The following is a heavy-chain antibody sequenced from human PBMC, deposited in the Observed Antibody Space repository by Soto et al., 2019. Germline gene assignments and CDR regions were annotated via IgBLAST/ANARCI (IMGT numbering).Heavy chain of an antibody. V-gene: IGHV4-39*01. J-gene: IGHJ4*02. CDR1: RESISSSSYY. CDR2: IYYSGRT. Sequence: SETLSLPCIVSRESISSSSYYWGWIRQPPGKGLEWIGSIYYSGRTYYNPSFKSRGTISIDTSKNQFSLKLSSVTATDTAVYYCARQGTTVVTQAYFDHWGQGALVTVSS. CDR3: ARQGTTVVTQAYFDH. D-gene: IGHD2-21*02.